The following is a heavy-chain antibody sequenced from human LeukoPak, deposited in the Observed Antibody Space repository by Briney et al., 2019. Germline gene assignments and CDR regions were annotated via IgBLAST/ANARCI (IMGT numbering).Heavy chain of an antibody. J-gene: IGHJ4*02. CDR2: ISYDGSDK. CDR1: GFTYNNYG. V-gene: IGHV3-30*02. D-gene: IGHD6-19*01. Sequence: PGWSLRLSCAASGFTYNNYGMHWVRQAPGKGLEWVTFISYDGSDKSYADFVKGRFIISRDNSKKTLYVQMNSLTPVYTAVYYCAKDVSTGWFFDSWGEGTRVTVSS. CDR3: AKDVSTGWFFDS.